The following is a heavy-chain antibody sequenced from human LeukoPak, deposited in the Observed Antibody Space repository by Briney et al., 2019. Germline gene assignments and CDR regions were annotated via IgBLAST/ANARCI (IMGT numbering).Heavy chain of an antibody. CDR1: GGSISSYY. CDR3: ARLGSGGSNYDFWSGYFRFIKTNWFDP. Sequence: SETLSLTCTVSGGSISSYYWSWIRQPPGKGLEWIGSIYHSGSTYYDPSLKSRVTISVDTSKNQFSLKLSSVTAADTAVYYCARLGSGGSNYDFWSGYFRFIKTNWFDPWGQGTLVTVSS. CDR2: IYHSGST. J-gene: IGHJ5*02. D-gene: IGHD3-3*01. V-gene: IGHV4-59*08.